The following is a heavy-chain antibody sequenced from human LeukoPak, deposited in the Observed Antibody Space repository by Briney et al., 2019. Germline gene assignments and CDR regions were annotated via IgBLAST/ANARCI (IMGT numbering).Heavy chain of an antibody. CDR3: ARRPRRGYSKLSWAFDI. V-gene: IGHV4-59*12. CDR1: VGSFSGYY. CDR2: FYYSGST. D-gene: IGHD6-13*01. J-gene: IGHJ3*02. Sequence: KPSETLSLTRAVYVGSFSGYYWNCMPQPPGEGRGWIGYFYYSGSTNYNPSLKSRVTISVDTSKHQFSLKLSSVTAADTAVYYCARRPRRGYSKLSWAFDIWDQGTMVTVFS.